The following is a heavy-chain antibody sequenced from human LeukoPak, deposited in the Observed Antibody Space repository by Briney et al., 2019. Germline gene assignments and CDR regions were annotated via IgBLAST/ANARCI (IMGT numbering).Heavy chain of an antibody. CDR2: IYYTGST. Sequence: SETLSLTCTVSGGSISSSSYYWGWIRQPPGKGLEWIGTIYYTGSTYYNPSLKSRVTISVDTSKNQFSLKLSSVTAADTAVYYCASADWNYGDYWGQGTLVTVSS. J-gene: IGHJ4*02. CDR1: GGSISSSSYY. V-gene: IGHV4-39*01. CDR3: ASADWNYGDY. D-gene: IGHD1-7*01.